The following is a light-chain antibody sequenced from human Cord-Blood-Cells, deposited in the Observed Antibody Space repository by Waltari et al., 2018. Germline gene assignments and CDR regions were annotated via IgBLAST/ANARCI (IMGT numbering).Light chain of an antibody. CDR1: QSVSSN. V-gene: IGKV3-15*01. CDR2: GAS. J-gene: IGKJ3*01. CDR3: QQYNNWPLT. Sequence: EIVMTQSPATLSVSPGARATLACRASQSVSSNLAWYHQKPGQAPRRLIYGASTRATGIPARFSGSGSGTESTLTISSLQSEDFAVYYCQQYNNWPLTFGPGTKVDIK.